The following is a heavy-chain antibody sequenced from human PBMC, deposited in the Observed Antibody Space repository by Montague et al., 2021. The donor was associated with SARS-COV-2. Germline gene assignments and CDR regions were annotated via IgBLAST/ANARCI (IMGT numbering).Heavy chain of an antibody. V-gene: IGHV4-39*01. CDR2: VDYSGNT. D-gene: IGHD5-18*01. CDR3: ARREYSYGWGD. CDR1: GGSVSGSSDY. Sequence: SETLSLTCTVTGGSVSGSSDYWGWIRGSPGKGLEWIASVDYSGNTYYTPSLKSRLTITVDTSKNQFSLKWKSVTAADTTLYYCARREYSYGWGDWGQGTLVTVPS. J-gene: IGHJ4*02.